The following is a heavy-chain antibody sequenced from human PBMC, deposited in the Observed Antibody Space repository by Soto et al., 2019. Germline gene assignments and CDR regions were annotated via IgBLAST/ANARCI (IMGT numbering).Heavy chain of an antibody. Sequence: PRGSLRLSCAASGFTFSSYAMSWVRQAPGKGLEWVSAISGSGGSTYYADSVKGRFTISRDNSKNTLYLQMNSLRAEDTAVYYCAKARYSSGWYRFDYWGQGTLVTVSS. V-gene: IGHV3-23*01. J-gene: IGHJ4*02. D-gene: IGHD6-19*01. CDR3: AKARYSSGWYRFDY. CDR2: ISGSGGST. CDR1: GFTFSSYA.